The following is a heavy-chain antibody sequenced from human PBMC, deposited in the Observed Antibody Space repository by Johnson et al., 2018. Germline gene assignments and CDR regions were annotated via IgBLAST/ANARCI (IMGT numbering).Heavy chain of an antibody. D-gene: IGHD6-19*01. J-gene: IGHJ3*02. Sequence: EVQLLESGGGVVRPGGSLRLSCAASGFTFDDYGMSWVRQAPGKRLEWVSGINWNGVITTYADSVKGRFTISRDNAKNSLYLQMNSLRAEDTALYHCARPRVSGGWNDAFDILGQGTMVTISS. CDR1: GFTFDDYG. CDR3: ARPRVSGGWNDAFDI. V-gene: IGHV3-20*01. CDR2: INWNGVIT.